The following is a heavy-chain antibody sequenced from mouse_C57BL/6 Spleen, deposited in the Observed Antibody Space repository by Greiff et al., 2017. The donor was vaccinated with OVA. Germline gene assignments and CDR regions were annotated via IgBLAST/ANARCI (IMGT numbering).Heavy chain of an antibody. CDR3: ARYDYDKAYYYAMDD. D-gene: IGHD2-4*01. CDR1: GYTFTSYG. Sequence: QVQLQQSGAELARPGASVKLSCKASGYTFTSYGISWVKQRTGQGLEWIGEIYPRSGNTYYNEKFKGKATLTADKSSSTAYMELRSLTSEDSAVDFGARYDYDKAYYYAMDDWGQGTSVTVSS. CDR2: IYPRSGNT. V-gene: IGHV1-81*01. J-gene: IGHJ4*01.